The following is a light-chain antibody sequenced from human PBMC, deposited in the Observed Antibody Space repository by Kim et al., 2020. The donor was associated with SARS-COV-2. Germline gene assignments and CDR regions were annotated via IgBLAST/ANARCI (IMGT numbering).Light chain of an antibody. Sequence: QAFTTAFRGTSSDVCGYTGVSWFHQIPGETPQLMIYDVAQRPSGVPDRVSGSKSGNTASLTLSGVHAEDEADYYCCSYAVSYTSVFGGGTQLTVL. CDR2: DVA. V-gene: IGLV2-11*01. J-gene: IGLJ3*02. CDR1: SSDVCGYTG. CDR3: CSYAVSYTSV.